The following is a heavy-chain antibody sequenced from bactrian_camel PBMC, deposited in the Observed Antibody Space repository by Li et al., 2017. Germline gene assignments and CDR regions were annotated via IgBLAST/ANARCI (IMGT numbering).Heavy chain of an antibody. J-gene: IGHJ4*01. Sequence: DVQLVESGGGLVQPGGSLRLSCAASGFNFSMYHMSWVRQAPGKGLEWVSLISGDSGRTYYADPVKGRFTISRDNAKNTVYLQMNSLKPEDTAVYYCASATRVGQVGDSWYVAYWGQGTQVTVS. D-gene: IGHD6*01. CDR2: ISGDSGRT. CDR3: ASATRVGQVGDSWYVAY. CDR1: GFNFSMYH. V-gene: IGHV3S40*01.